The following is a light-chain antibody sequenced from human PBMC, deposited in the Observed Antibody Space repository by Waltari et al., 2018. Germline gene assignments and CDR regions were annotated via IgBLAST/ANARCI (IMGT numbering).Light chain of an antibody. Sequence: IVLTQSPPTLHLSPGGRATLACRASHSVREYLAWYQQRPGQAPRLLIYDASNRATGVPARFSGTGYETDFTLTINNLEPEDFAVYYCQQRSSWPLTFGGGSKVEIK. CDR2: DAS. J-gene: IGKJ4*01. V-gene: IGKV3-11*01. CDR1: HSVREY. CDR3: QQRSSWPLT.